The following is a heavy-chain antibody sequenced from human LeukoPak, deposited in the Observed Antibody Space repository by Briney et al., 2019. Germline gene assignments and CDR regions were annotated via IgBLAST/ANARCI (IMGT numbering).Heavy chain of an antibody. D-gene: IGHD6-19*01. CDR3: ARHAGYSSGWPSPFDY. CDR2: IYYSGST. J-gene: IGHJ4*02. Sequence: SETLSLTCTVSGGSISSYYWSWIRQPPGKGLEWIGYIYYSGSTNYNPSLKSRVTISVDTSKNQFSLKLSSVTAADTAVYYCARHAGYSSGWPSPFDYWGQGTLVTVSS. V-gene: IGHV4-59*08. CDR1: GGSISSYY.